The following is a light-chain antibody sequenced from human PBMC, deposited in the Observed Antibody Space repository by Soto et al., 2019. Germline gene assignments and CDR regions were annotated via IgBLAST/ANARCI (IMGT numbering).Light chain of an antibody. CDR1: QSVSSSS. J-gene: IGKJ1*01. Sequence: EIVLTQSPGTLSLSPGERATLSCRASQSVSSSSVAWYQKKPGQAPRLLIYGASSRATGIPDRFSGRGSGTGFTLTISRLEPADFATYSCQQSYSTTWTFGQGTKVEIQ. CDR3: QQSYSTTWT. CDR2: GAS. V-gene: IGKV3-20*01.